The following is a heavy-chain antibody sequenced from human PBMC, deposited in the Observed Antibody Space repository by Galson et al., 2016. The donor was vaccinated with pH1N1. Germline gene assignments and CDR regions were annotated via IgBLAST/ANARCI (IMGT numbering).Heavy chain of an antibody. J-gene: IGHJ4*02. Sequence: CAICGDSVSSNSAAWNWIRQSPSRGLEWLGRTYYRSKWYNDYAVSVKSRITINPDTSKNQFSLQLNSVTPEDTAVYYCARDGIAAAGIRKDQYYFDYWGQGTLVTVSS. V-gene: IGHV6-1*01. CDR3: ARDGIAAAGIRKDQYYFDY. D-gene: IGHD6-13*01. CDR2: TYYRSKWYN. CDR1: GDSVSSNSAA.